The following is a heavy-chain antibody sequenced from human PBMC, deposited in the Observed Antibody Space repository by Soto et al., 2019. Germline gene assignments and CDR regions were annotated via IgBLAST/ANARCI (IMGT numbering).Heavy chain of an antibody. Sequence: QLQLQESGPGLVKPSETLSLTCNVSGGSISTSNYYWAWVRQAPGKGLEWIANIYYRGDTYYHPSLRSRLTVSVDTSKNQFSLSLTSLTAADTAMYFGASLQVPGNFDYWGQGTLVTVSS. V-gene: IGHV4-39*01. CDR2: IYYRGDT. CDR1: GGSISTSNYY. J-gene: IGHJ4*02. CDR3: ASLQVPGNFDY. D-gene: IGHD6-13*01.